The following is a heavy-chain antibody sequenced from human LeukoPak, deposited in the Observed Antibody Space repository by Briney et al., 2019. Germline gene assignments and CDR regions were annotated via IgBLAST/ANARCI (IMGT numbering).Heavy chain of an antibody. V-gene: IGHV3-74*01. CDR2: INSDGSIT. J-gene: IGHJ4*02. CDR3: ARSSRGDAINFDY. CDR1: GFRFSNYA. Sequence: GGSLRLSCAASGFRFSNYAMNWVRQAPGKGLVWVSRINSDGSITNYADSVKGRFTISRDNAKNTLYLQMNSLRAEDTAVYYCARSSRGDAINFDYWGQGTLVTVSS. D-gene: IGHD2-21*02.